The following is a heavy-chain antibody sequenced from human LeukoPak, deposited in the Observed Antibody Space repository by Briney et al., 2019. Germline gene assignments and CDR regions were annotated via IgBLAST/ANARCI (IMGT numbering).Heavy chain of an antibody. CDR2: IKPDGSEK. D-gene: IGHD1-26*01. J-gene: IGHJ4*02. V-gene: IGHV3-7*03. CDR1: GFTFSTYW. Sequence: GGSLRLSCAASGFTFSTYWMSWVRQAPGRGLEWVANIKPDGSEKYYVDSVKGRFTISRDNSKNTLYLQMNSLRAEDTAVYYCAKDEPYSGSYYFDYWGQGTLVTVSS. CDR3: AKDEPYSGSYYFDY.